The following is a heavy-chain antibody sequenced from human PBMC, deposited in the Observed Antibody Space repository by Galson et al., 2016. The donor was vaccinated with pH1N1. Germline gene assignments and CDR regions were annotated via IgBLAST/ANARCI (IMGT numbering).Heavy chain of an antibody. J-gene: IGHJ4*02. V-gene: IGHV3-7*01. CDR1: GFAFSRYY. Sequence: LRLSCAASGFAFSRYYMTWVRQAPGKGLEWVANIKQDGSEKNYVDSVKGRFTISRDNAKNSVYLQMNSLRAEDTAVYYCAKENWGCEYWGQGTLVTVSP. D-gene: IGHD7-27*01. CDR3: AKENWGCEY. CDR2: IKQDGSEK.